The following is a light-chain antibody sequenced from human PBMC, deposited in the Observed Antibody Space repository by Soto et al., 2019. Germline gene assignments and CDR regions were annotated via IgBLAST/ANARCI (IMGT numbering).Light chain of an antibody. Sequence: QSALTQPASVSGSPGQSITISCTGTSSDFGGYNYVSWYQQHPGKAPKLMIYEVSKRPSGVPDRFSGSKSGNTASLTVSGLQAEDEADYYCSSYAGSNNFGVFGTGTKVTVL. CDR2: EVS. J-gene: IGLJ1*01. CDR3: SSYAGSNNFGV. V-gene: IGLV2-8*01. CDR1: SSDFGGYNY.